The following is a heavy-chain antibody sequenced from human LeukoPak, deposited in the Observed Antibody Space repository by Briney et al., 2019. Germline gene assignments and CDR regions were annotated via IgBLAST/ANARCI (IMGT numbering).Heavy chain of an antibody. V-gene: IGHV1-8*03. CDR3: ARDLEYSSPQGDYYYYMDV. J-gene: IGHJ6*03. CDR1: GYTFTSYD. CDR2: MNPNSGNT. Sequence: ASVKVSCKASGYTFTSYDINWVRQATGQGLEWMGWMNPNSGNTGYAQKFQGRVTITRNTSISTAYMELSSLRSEDTAVYYCARDLEYSSPQGDYYYYMDVWGKGTTVTVSS. D-gene: IGHD6-6*01.